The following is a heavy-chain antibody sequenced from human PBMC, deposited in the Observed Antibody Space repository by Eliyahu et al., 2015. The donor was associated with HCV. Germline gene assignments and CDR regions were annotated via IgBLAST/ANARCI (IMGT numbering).Heavy chain of an antibody. V-gene: IGHV4-4*02. D-gene: IGHD3-10*01. CDR1: GVSIINNNW. CDR3: VRDRGSFGSGST. Sequence: QVHLQESGPGLVKPSETLSLTCGVSGVSIINNNWWSWVRQSPGKGLEWIGEIHSGGSTNYNPSLKSRVTISVDHAKNQFSLRLRSVTAADTAVYYCVRDRGSFGSGSTWGQGTLVTVSS. J-gene: IGHJ4*03. CDR2: IHSGGST.